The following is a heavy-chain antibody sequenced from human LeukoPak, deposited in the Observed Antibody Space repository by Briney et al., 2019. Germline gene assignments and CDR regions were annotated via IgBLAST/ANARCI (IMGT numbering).Heavy chain of an antibody. J-gene: IGHJ4*02. CDR3: ARHLTASNFPFDY. Sequence: SETLSLTCTVSGGSISSYYWSWIRQPPGKGLEWIGYIYYSGSTNYNPSLKSRVTISVDTSKNQFSLKLSSVTAADTAVYYCARHLTASNFPFDYWGQGTLVTVSS. CDR2: IYYSGST. V-gene: IGHV4-59*01. CDR1: GGSISSYY. D-gene: IGHD2-21*02.